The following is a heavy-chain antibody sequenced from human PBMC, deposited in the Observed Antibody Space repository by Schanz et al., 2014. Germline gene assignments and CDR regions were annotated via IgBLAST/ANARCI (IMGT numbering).Heavy chain of an antibody. Sequence: EVQLVESGGGLVQPGGSLRLSCAASGFTFSSYWMHWVRQVPGKGLEWVSYVSRSTPDIYYADSVKGRFTMSRDNAKNSVFLQMNSLRAEDTAVYYCAKVRYSSGWRGDYFDEWGQGTLVTVAS. CDR1: GFTFSSYW. V-gene: IGHV3-48*01. J-gene: IGHJ4*02. CDR2: VSRSTPDI. D-gene: IGHD6-25*01. CDR3: AKVRYSSGWRGDYFDE.